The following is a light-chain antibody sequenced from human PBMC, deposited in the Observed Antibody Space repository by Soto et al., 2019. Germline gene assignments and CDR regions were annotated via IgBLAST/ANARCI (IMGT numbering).Light chain of an antibody. J-gene: IGKJ5*01. V-gene: IGKV1-39*01. CDR3: QQSYSTLST. CDR1: QSISSY. Sequence: DIQMTQSPSSLSASVGARVPINCRASQSISSYLNWYQQKPGKAPKLMIYAASSLQSGVPSRFSGSGSGTHFTLTISSLQPEDVATYYCQQSYSTLSTLGQGTRLEIK. CDR2: AAS.